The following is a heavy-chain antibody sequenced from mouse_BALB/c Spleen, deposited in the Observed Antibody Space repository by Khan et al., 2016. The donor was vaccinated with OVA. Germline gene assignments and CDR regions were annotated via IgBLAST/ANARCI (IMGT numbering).Heavy chain of an antibody. Sequence: VQLKQSGAELVKSGTTVKLSCTASGLNIKDTYMHWLKQWPEQGLEWIGRIDPPNGNTKYDPKFQGKPTITADAFSSTAYMQLSSLTSEDSAIYYCARGSRNDYYFDYWGQGTTLTVSS. V-gene: IGHV14-3*02. CDR1: GLNIKDTY. CDR2: IDPPNGNT. CDR3: ARGSRNDYYFDY. J-gene: IGHJ2*01.